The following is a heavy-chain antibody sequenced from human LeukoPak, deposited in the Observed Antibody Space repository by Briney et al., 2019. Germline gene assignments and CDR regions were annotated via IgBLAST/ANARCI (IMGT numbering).Heavy chain of an antibody. CDR3: ARTYDTRDWYFDL. J-gene: IGHJ2*01. V-gene: IGHV1-2*06. CDR1: GYTFTGYY. Sequence: ASVKVSCKASGYTFTGYYMHWVRQAPGQGLEWMGRINPNSGGTNYAQKFQGRVTTTRDTSISTAYMDLSRLRSDDTAVYYCARTYDTRDWYFDLWGRGTLVTVSS. CDR2: INPNSGGT. D-gene: IGHD3-22*01.